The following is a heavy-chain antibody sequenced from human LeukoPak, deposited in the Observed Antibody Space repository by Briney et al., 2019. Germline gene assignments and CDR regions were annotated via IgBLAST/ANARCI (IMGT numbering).Heavy chain of an antibody. Sequence: GGSLRLSCAASEFIFSSYWMGWVRQAPGKGLEWVANIKQDESEKYYVDSVKGRFTISRDNAKNSLYLQMNSLRADDTAIYYCARLTWICSNGVCYSGFDYWGQGTLITVSS. D-gene: IGHD2-8*01. CDR2: IKQDESEK. J-gene: IGHJ4*02. CDR1: EFIFSSYW. CDR3: ARLTWICSNGVCYSGFDY. V-gene: IGHV3-7*01.